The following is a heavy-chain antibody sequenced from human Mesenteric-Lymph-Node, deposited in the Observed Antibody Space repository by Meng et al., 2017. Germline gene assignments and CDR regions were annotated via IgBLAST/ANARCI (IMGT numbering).Heavy chain of an antibody. CDR1: GYSFTNYY. D-gene: IGHD4-17*01. J-gene: IGHJ4*02. CDR3: ARFTVTTFDY. Sequence: ASVKVSCKASGYSFTNYYMHWVRQAPGQGLEWMGLVNPSGDSTSYAQKFQGRVTMSRDTSISTAYMELSRLRSDDTAVYYCARFTVTTFDYWGQGTLVTVSS. CDR2: VNPSGDST. V-gene: IGHV1-46*01.